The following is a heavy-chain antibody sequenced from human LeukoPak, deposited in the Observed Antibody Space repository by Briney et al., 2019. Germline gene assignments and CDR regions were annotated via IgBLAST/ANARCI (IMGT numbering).Heavy chain of an antibody. V-gene: IGHV1-69*13. Sequence: ASVKVSCKASGYTFTSYGISWVRQAPGQGLEWMGGIIPIFGTANYAQKFQGRVTITADESTSTAYMELSSLRSEDTAVYYCARATLKYPMDVWGQGTTVTVSS. D-gene: IGHD2-2*01. CDR3: ARATLKYPMDV. J-gene: IGHJ6*02. CDR2: IIPIFGTA. CDR1: GYTFTSYG.